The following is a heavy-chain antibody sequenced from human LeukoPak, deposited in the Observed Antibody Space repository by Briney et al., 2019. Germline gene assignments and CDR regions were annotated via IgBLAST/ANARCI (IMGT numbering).Heavy chain of an antibody. Sequence: SETLSLTCVVSGASVSSSHWNWIRQLPGKGLEWIGCLSYAGKTDYNPSLTSRVTISLDTSKNQVSLKLRSVTAADTAVYYCSEGYFEPFDHWGQGTLVTVSS. J-gene: IGHJ4*02. V-gene: IGHV4-59*02. CDR3: SEGYFEPFDH. CDR1: GASVSSSH. CDR2: LSYAGKT. D-gene: IGHD2/OR15-2a*01.